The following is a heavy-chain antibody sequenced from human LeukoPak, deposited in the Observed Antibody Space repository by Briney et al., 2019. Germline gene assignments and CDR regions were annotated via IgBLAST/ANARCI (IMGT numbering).Heavy chain of an antibody. CDR3: ARERASESYYKAPPFDL. V-gene: IGHV3-7*01. CDR2: INTDGSER. CDR1: GFTISGHW. D-gene: IGHD3-10*01. Sequence: GGSLRLSCAASGFTISGHWMAWVRQAPGKGLEWVADINTDGSERYYVDSVRGRFTISRDNAKNSVYLLMNSLRAEDTAVYYCARERASESYYKAPPFDLWGQGTLVTVSS. J-gene: IGHJ4*02.